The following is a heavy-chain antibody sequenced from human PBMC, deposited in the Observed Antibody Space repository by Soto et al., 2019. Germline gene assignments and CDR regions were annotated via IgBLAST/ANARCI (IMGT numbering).Heavy chain of an antibody. CDR2: IYYSGST. V-gene: IGHV4-39*01. J-gene: IGHJ5*02. Sequence: SETLSLTCTVSGGSISSSSYYWGWIRQPPGKGLEWIGSIYYSGSTYYNPSLKSRVTISVDTSKNQFSLKLSSVAAADTAVYYCARHSLYGGWFDPWGQGTLVTVSS. CDR3: ARHSLYGGWFDP. CDR1: GGSISSSSYY. D-gene: IGHD4-17*01.